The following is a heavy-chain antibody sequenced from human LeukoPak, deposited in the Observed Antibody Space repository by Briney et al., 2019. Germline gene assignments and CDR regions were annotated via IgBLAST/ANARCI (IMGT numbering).Heavy chain of an antibody. D-gene: IGHD1-26*01. Sequence: PGGSLRLSCAASGFTFDDYGMSWVRQAPGKGLEWVSGINWNGGSTGYADSVKGRFTISRDNAKNSLYLQMNSLRAEDTALYYCARESDSGSYPDAFGIWGQGTMVTVSS. V-gene: IGHV3-20*04. CDR1: GFTFDDYG. J-gene: IGHJ3*02. CDR3: ARESDSGSYPDAFGI. CDR2: INWNGGST.